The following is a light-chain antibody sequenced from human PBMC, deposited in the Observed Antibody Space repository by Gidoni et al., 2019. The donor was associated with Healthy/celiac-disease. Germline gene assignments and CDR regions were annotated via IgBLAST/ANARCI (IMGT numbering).Light chain of an antibody. CDR3: QQYNSYSRLFT. Sequence: DIQMTQSPSTLSASVGDRVTITCRASQSISSWLAWYQQKPGKAPKLLIYKASSLESGVPSRFSGSGSGTEFTLTISSLQPDDFATYHCQQYNSYSRLFTFXPXTKVDIK. V-gene: IGKV1-5*03. J-gene: IGKJ3*01. CDR2: KAS. CDR1: QSISSW.